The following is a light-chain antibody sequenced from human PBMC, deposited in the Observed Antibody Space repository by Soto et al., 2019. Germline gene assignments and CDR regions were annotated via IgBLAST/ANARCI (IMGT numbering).Light chain of an antibody. CDR2: KAS. CDR3: QQYNTYST. V-gene: IGKV1-5*03. Sequence: DIQMTQSPSTLSVSVGDRVTITFRASQTISSWLAWYQQKPGKAPKLLIYKASTLKSGVPSRFSGSGSGTEFTLTISGLQPDDFATYYCQQYNTYSTFGQGTRLEIK. J-gene: IGKJ5*01. CDR1: QTISSW.